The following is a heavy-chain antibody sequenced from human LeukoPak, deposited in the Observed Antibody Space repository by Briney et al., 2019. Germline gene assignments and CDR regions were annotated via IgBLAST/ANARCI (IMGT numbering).Heavy chain of an antibody. J-gene: IGHJ4*02. CDR2: IYTSESV. CDR3: ARDQPPRNSAD. CDR1: GGSISSGSYY. V-gene: IGHV4-61*02. Sequence: PWETLSLTCTASGGSISSGSYYWSWIRQPAGPGLEWIERIYTSESVNYNPSLKSRDTISVVTSKNQFSLEQSSVTAEGTAVYYGARDQPPRNSADWGQGTLVTVSS.